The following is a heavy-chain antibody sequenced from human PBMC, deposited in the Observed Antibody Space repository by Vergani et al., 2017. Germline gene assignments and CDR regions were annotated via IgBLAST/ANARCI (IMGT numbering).Heavy chain of an antibody. J-gene: IGHJ4*01. Sequence: EVQLLESGGRSAQPGESLRLSCVASGFTFTAHGLHWVRQAPGKGLEWVSSISGPGLSTYYADSVKGRFSISRDNSKNTVFLQMHSLRAEDTAIYYCVKEKIDLGSYFFDSWGHGILVTVSS. D-gene: IGHD2/OR15-2a*01. V-gene: IGHV3-23*01. CDR2: ISGPGLST. CDR3: VKEKIDLGSYFFDS. CDR1: GFTFTAHG.